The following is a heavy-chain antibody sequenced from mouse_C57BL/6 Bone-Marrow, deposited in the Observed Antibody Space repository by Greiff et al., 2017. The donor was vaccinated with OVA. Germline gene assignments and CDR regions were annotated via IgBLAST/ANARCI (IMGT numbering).Heavy chain of an antibody. CDR2: IHPNSGST. D-gene: IGHD1-1*01. Sequence: QVQLQQPGAELVKPGASVKLSCKASGYTFTSYWMHWVKQRPGQGLEWIGMIHPNSGSTNYNEKFKSKATLTVDKSSSTAYMQLSSLTSEDSAVYYCARPNYHGRDFDYWGQGTTLTVSS. CDR3: ARPNYHGRDFDY. V-gene: IGHV1-64*01. CDR1: GYTFTSYW. J-gene: IGHJ2*01.